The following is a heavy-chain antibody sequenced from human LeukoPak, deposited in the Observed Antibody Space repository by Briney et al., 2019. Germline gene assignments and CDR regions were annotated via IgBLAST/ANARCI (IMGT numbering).Heavy chain of an antibody. CDR2: VFSSGTT. CDR3: ASLTTAEAFDI. D-gene: IGHD3-22*01. CDR1: GDSISGYY. Sequence: PSETLSLTCTVSGDSISGYYWSWIRQPPGKGLEWIGYVFSSGTTNYNPSLKGRVTLLVDTSKNQFSLELNSVTAADTAVYYCASLTTAEAFDIWGQGTMVTVSS. V-gene: IGHV4-59*01. J-gene: IGHJ3*02.